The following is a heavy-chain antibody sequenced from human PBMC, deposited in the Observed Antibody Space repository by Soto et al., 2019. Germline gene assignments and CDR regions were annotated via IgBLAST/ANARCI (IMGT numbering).Heavy chain of an antibody. V-gene: IGHV3-30-3*01. CDR1: GFTFSSYA. CDR2: ISYDGSNK. Sequence: PGGSLRLSCAASGFTFSSYAMHWVRQAPGEGLEWVAVISYDGSNKYYADSVKGRFTISRDNSKNTLYLQMNSLRAEDTAVYYCARVFNYGAYGMDVWGQGTTVTVSS. D-gene: IGHD4-17*01. CDR3: ARVFNYGAYGMDV. J-gene: IGHJ6*02.